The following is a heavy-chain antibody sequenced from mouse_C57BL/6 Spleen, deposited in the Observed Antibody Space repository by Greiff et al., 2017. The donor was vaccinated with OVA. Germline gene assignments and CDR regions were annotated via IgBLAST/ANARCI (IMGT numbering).Heavy chain of an antibody. CDR2: IHPNSGST. CDR3: ARYHYDYDVGFAY. D-gene: IGHD2-4*01. J-gene: IGHJ3*01. CDR1: GYTFTSYW. Sequence: QVQLQQPGAELVKPGASVKLSCKASGYTFTSYWMHWVKQRPGQGLEWIGMIHPNSGSTNYNEKFKSKATLTVDKSSSTAYMQLSSLTSEDSAVYYWARYHYDYDVGFAYWGQGTLVTVSA. V-gene: IGHV1-64*01.